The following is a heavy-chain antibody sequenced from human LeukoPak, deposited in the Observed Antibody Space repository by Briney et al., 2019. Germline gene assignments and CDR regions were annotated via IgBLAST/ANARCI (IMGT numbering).Heavy chain of an antibody. V-gene: IGHV1-18*01. D-gene: IGHD3-10*01. CDR3: ARNVLLWFGELSYYFDY. Sequence: ASVKVSCKASGYTFTSYGISWVRQAPGQGLEWMGWISAYNGNTNYAQKLQGRVTMTTDTSTSTAYMELRSLRSEDTAVYYCARNVLLWFGELSYYFDYWGQGTLVTVSS. J-gene: IGHJ4*02. CDR2: ISAYNGNT. CDR1: GYTFTSYG.